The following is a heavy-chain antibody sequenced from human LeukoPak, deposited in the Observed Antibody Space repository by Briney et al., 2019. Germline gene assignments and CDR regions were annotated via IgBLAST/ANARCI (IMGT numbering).Heavy chain of an antibody. J-gene: IGHJ3*02. D-gene: IGHD3-22*01. CDR3: AKDVYDSSGYYYGDAFDI. Sequence: GGSLRLSCAVSGFTFSSYAMSWVRQAPGKGLEWVSAISGSGGSTYYADSVKGRFTISRDNSKNTLYLQMNSLRAEDTAVYYCAKDVYDSSGYYYGDAFDIWGQGTMVTVSS. V-gene: IGHV3-23*01. CDR2: ISGSGGST. CDR1: GFTFSSYA.